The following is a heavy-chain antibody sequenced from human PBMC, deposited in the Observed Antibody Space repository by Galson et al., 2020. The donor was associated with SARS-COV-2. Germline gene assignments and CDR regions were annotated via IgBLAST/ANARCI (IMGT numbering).Heavy chain of an antibody. CDR3: ARDRQKNVLVFSSDY. CDR2: ISGSGGST. V-gene: IGHV3-23*01. Sequence: GGSLRLSCAASGFTFSSYAMSWVRQAPGKGLEWVSGISGSGGSTYYADSVKGRFSISRDNSKNTLYLQMNSLRAEDTAVYYCARDRQKNVLVFSSDYWGQGTLVTVSS. D-gene: IGHD3-9*01. J-gene: IGHJ4*02. CDR1: GFTFSSYA.